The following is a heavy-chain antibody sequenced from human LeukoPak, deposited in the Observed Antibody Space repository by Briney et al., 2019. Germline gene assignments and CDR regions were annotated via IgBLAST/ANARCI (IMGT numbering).Heavy chain of an antibody. Sequence: GASVKVSCKASGYTFTSYYMHWVRQAPGQGLEWMGWINPNSGGTNYAQKFQGWVTMTRDTSISTAYMELSRLRSDDTAVYYCARDLHPPYYGMDVWGQGTTVTVSS. J-gene: IGHJ6*02. CDR1: GYTFTSYY. CDR3: ARDLHPPYYGMDV. CDR2: INPNSGGT. V-gene: IGHV1-2*04.